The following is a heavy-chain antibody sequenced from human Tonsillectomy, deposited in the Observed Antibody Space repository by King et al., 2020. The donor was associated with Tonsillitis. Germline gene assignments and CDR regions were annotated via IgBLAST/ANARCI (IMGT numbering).Heavy chain of an antibody. J-gene: IGHJ6*02. CDR3: ARSSGIYYIPTYSYGMDV. CDR2: IGTAGDT. V-gene: IGHV3-13*01. D-gene: IGHD3-10*01. CDR1: GFTFSSYD. Sequence: VQLVESGGGLVQPGGSLRLSCAASGFTFSSYDMHWVRQATGKGLEWVSAIGTAGDTYYPGSVKGRFTISRENAKTSLYLQMNSLRAGDTAVYYCARSSGIYYIPTYSYGMDVWGQGTTVTVSS.